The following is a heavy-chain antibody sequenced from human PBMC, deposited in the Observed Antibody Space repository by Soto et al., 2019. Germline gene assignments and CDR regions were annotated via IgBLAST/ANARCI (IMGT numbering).Heavy chain of an antibody. Sequence: GGSLRLSCAASGFTFSSYSMNWVRQAPGKGLEWVSYISSSSSTIYYADSVKGRFTISRDNAKNSLYLQMNSLRAEDTAVYYCARCPRQGISGSYYNADYWGQGTLVTVSS. V-gene: IGHV3-48*01. CDR1: GFTFSSYS. J-gene: IGHJ4*02. CDR3: ARCPRQGISGSYYNADY. D-gene: IGHD3-10*01. CDR2: ISSSSSTI.